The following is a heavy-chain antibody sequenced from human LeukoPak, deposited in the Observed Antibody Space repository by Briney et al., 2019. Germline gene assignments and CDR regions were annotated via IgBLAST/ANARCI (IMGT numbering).Heavy chain of an antibody. Sequence: GESLKISCQASGYNFTRYWIGWVRQMPGKGLEWMGLLYPRDSDTRYSPSFQGQVTFSADNSINTAYLQWSSLRASDTAIYYCARQMGVASRKNYFDSWGQGTLVTVSA. V-gene: IGHV5-51*01. D-gene: IGHD5-12*01. CDR2: LYPRDSDT. CDR1: GYNFTRYW. CDR3: ARQMGVASRKNYFDS. J-gene: IGHJ4*02.